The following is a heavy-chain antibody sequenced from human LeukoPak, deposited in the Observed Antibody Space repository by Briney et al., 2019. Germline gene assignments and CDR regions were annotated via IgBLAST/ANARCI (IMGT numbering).Heavy chain of an antibody. CDR3: TRRSGIAGAGAFDY. Sequence: GGSLRLSCAASGFTFSNYAMRWVRQAPGKGLEWVSGISGSGDSTYYADSVKGRFTISRENSKNTSYLQMTSLRAEDTAVYYCTRRSGIAGAGAFDYWGKGTLVTVSS. V-gene: IGHV3-23*01. J-gene: IGHJ4*02. CDR1: GFTFSNYA. CDR2: ISGSGDST. D-gene: IGHD6-19*01.